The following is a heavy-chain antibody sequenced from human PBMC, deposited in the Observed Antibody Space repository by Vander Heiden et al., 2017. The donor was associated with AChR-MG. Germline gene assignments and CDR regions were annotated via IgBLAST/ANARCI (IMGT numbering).Heavy chain of an antibody. V-gene: IGHV3-33*01. J-gene: IGHJ4*02. CDR3: ARHEGGHTYYYESSGYLDY. CDR2: IWYDGSNK. CDR1: GFTFSSYG. D-gene: IGHD3-22*01. Sequence: QVQLVEPGRGVVQPGRSLRLACAASGFTFSSYGMHWVRQAPGKRLEWVAVIWYDGSNKYYADAVKGRFTISRDNSKNTLHMQMNSPRDEDTAVYYCARHEGGHTYYYESSGYLDYWGQGTLVTVSS.